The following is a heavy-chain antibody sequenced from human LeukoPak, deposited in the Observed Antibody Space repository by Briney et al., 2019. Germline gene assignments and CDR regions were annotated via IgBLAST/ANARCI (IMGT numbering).Heavy chain of an antibody. CDR2: INHSGST. J-gene: IGHJ6*03. Sequence: SETLSLTCAVYGGSFSGYYWSWIRQPPGKGLEWIGEINHSGSTNYNPSLKSRVTISVDTSKNQFSLKLSSVATADTAVYYCARVEEGYGSGRRGNFYYYYMDVWGKGTTVTISS. CDR1: GGSFSGYY. V-gene: IGHV4-34*01. CDR3: ARVEEGYGSGRRGNFYYYYMDV. D-gene: IGHD3-10*01.